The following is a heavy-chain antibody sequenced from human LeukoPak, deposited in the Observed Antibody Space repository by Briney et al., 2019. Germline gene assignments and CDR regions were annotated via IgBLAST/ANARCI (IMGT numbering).Heavy chain of an antibody. Sequence: GGSLRLSCAASGFTFSSYAMSWVRQAPGKGLEWVSTISSGGGSTYYADSVKGRFTISRDNSKNTLYLQVNSLRAEDTAVYYCAKGGKWDVTPFDYWGQGTLVTVSS. CDR1: GFTFSSYA. CDR2: ISSGGGST. V-gene: IGHV3-23*01. J-gene: IGHJ4*02. D-gene: IGHD1-26*01. CDR3: AKGGKWDVTPFDY.